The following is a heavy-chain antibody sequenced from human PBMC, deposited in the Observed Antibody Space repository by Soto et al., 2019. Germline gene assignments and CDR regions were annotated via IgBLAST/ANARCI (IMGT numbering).Heavy chain of an antibody. D-gene: IGHD6-13*01. V-gene: IGHV3-21*01. CDR2: ISSSSSYI. CDR1: GFTFSSYS. Sequence: EVQLVESGGGLVKPGGSLRLSCAASGFTFSSYSMNWVRQAPGKGLEWVSSISSSSSYIYYADSVKGRFTISRDNAKNSLYLQMNSLRAEDTAVYYCARGRKDRSSYGPDNMDVWGQGTTVTVSS. J-gene: IGHJ6*02. CDR3: ARGRKDRSSYGPDNMDV.